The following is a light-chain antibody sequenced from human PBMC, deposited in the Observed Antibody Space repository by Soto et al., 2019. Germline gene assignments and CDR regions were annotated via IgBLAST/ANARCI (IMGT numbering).Light chain of an antibody. CDR3: HQYANSPPYT. Sequence: EIVLTQSPGTLSLSPGESATLSCRASETLSSSYLAWFQQRPGHAPRLLIYGASNRATGIPDRFSGSGSRTNFSLTISRLDPEDFAVYYCHQYANSPPYTFGQGTKLEIK. V-gene: IGKV3-20*01. J-gene: IGKJ2*01. CDR1: ETLSSSY. CDR2: GAS.